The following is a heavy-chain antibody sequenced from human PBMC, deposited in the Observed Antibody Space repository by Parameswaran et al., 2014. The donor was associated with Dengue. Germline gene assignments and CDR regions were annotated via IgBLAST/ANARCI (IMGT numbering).Heavy chain of an antibody. D-gene: IGHD3-3*01. CDR2: IYYSGYT. V-gene: IGHV4-59*01. J-gene: IGHJ5*02. CDR3: ARGWIWSGYLRGGTNWFDP. Sequence: AISSARWIRQPPGKGLEWIGYIYYSGYTNYNPSLKSRVTISVDTSKNQFSLKLSSVTAADTAVYYCARGWIWSGYLRGGTNWFDPWGQGTLVTVSS. CDR1: AISSA.